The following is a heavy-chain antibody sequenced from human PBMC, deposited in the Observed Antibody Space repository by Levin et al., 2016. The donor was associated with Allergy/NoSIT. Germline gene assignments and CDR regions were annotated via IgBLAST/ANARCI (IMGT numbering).Heavy chain of an antibody. D-gene: IGHD2-15*01. V-gene: IGHV3-30*18. CDR2: ISYDGSTT. J-gene: IGHJ4*02. Sequence: VRQMPGKGLEWVTVISYDGSTTYYADSVKGRFTISRDNSKNTVYLQMNSLRGDDTAVYYCAKDYALYCGGGTCYSETGHIDYWGQGTLVTVSS. CDR3: AKDYALYCGGGTCYSETGHIDY.